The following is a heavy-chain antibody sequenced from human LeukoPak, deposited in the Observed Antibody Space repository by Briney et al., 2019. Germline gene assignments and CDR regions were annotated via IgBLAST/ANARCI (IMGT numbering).Heavy chain of an antibody. Sequence: KPSETLSLTCNVSGGSISSGTYYWSWIRQHPGKGLEWIGYTFYGGSTYYNPSLKSRVSISIDTSKNQISLKLSSVTAADTAVYYCSSQRGVRYCNGGNCYSGALDYWGRGTLVTVSS. CDR3: SSQRGVRYCNGGNCYSGALDY. J-gene: IGHJ4*02. CDR2: TFYGGST. D-gene: IGHD2-15*01. V-gene: IGHV4-31*03. CDR1: GGSISSGTYY.